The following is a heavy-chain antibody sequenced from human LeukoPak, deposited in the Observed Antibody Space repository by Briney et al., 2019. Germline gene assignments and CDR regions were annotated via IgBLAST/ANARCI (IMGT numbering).Heavy chain of an antibody. Sequence: ASVKVSCKASGYTFTGYYMHWVRQAPGQGLEWMGWINPNSGGTKYAQKFQGRVTMTSDASISTAYMELSMLRSDDTAVYYCASRPDQHLLSYFASWGQGALVTVSS. CDR3: ASRPDQHLLSYFAS. J-gene: IGHJ4*02. CDR1: GYTFTGYY. D-gene: IGHD2-2*01. CDR2: INPNSGGT. V-gene: IGHV1-2*02.